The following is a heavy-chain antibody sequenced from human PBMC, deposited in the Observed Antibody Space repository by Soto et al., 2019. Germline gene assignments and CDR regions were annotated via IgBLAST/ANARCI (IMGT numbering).Heavy chain of an antibody. CDR1: GYTFINYH. V-gene: IGHV1-18*01. D-gene: IGHD5-12*01. Sequence: QVQLVQSGGEVKKPGASVNVSCKASGYTFINYHITWVRQAPGQGLEWMAWINTYNGMTDYAQRFQGRVTMTRDTSTSTASMEMRNLGSDDTAVYFCEKSPRGEMATDWGQGTLVTVSS. J-gene: IGHJ4*02. CDR3: EKSPRGEMATD. CDR2: INTYNGMT.